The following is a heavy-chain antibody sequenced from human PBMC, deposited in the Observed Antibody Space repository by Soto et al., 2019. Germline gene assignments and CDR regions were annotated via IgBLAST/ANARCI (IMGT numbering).Heavy chain of an antibody. V-gene: IGHV3-30*14. Sequence: GGSLRLSCAASGFTFSSCAMYWVRQAPGKGLEWVAVISYDGSNKYYADSVKGRFTISRDNSKNTLYLQMNSLGTEDTAVYYCARGPYCSSTSCSGAVLGAFDIWGQGTMVTVSS. CDR2: ISYDGSNK. D-gene: IGHD2-2*01. CDR1: GFTFSSCA. J-gene: IGHJ3*02. CDR3: ARGPYCSSTSCSGAVLGAFDI.